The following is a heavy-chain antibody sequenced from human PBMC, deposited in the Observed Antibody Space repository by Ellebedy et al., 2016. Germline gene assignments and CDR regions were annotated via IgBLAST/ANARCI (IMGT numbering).Heavy chain of an antibody. CDR3: ARLKLFRGVFGWFDR. Sequence: SETLSLXXTVSGASIPTCSYSWAWIRQAPGRGLELIGYIYHSGTTYYNPSLNSRVTMSIDTSSNQFSLNLKSVTAADTAVYFCARLKLFRGVFGWFDRWGQGILVSVSS. D-gene: IGHD3-16*02. J-gene: IGHJ5*02. CDR2: IYHSGTT. V-gene: IGHV4-39*01. CDR1: GASIPTCSYS.